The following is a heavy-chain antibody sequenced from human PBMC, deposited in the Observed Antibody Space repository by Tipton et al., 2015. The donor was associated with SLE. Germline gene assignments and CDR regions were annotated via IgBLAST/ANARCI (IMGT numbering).Heavy chain of an antibody. J-gene: IGHJ3*01. CDR2: LYTTGST. D-gene: IGHD6-13*01. V-gene: IGHV4-61*02. CDR1: GGSITTGSYY. Sequence: TLSLTCTVSGGSITTGSYYWSWIRQPAGKGLEWIGRLYTTGSTYYNPSLKSRVSMSVDTSKNQFSLRLSSVTAADTAVYFCATSVYSSNYFGSFDLWGQGTMVTVSS. CDR3: ATSVYSSNYFGSFDL.